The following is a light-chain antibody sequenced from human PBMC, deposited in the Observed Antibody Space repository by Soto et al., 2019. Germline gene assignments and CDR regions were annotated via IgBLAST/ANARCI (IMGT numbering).Light chain of an antibody. Sequence: EIVLTQSPGILSLSPGERATLSCRASQSVSSNYLAWYKQTPGQAPRLLIYGASRRAIGIPDRFSGSGSGTDFTLTIDRLEPEDSAIYYCLQHDTSSGTFGQGTKVDIK. CDR3: LQHDTSSGT. CDR1: QSVSSNY. V-gene: IGKV3-20*01. CDR2: GAS. J-gene: IGKJ1*01.